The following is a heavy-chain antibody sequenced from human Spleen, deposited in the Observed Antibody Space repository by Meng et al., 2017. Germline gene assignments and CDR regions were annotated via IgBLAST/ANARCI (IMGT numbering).Heavy chain of an antibody. CDR2: LYGDGTT. Sequence: VQLVESGGGLIQPGGSLRLSCAASGFTVSSNYMNWIRQAPGKGLEWVSVLYGDGTTYYADSVKGRFTISRDNSKNTLYLQMNSLRAEDTAVYYCTRGLAPEGYFDFWGRGTLVTVSS. D-gene: IGHD2-21*01. CDR1: GFTVSSNY. J-gene: IGHJ2*01. CDR3: TRGLAPEGYFDF. V-gene: IGHV3-53*01.